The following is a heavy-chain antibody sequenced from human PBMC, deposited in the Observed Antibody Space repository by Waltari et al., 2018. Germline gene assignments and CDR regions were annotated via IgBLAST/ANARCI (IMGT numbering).Heavy chain of an antibody. D-gene: IGHD2-8*01. V-gene: IGHV3-23*01. CDR1: GFTFAGSG. Sequence: EVQLLESGGGLIQPGGSLRLSCAASGFTFAGSGMTWVRQAPGQGVEWGSGSSMSGGSTDYADSVKGRFIISRDNSKNRVFLQMNSLRAEDSAVYYCAKGTTNIDYWGQGTLVTVSS. J-gene: IGHJ4*02. CDR3: AKGTTNIDY. CDR2: SSMSGGST.